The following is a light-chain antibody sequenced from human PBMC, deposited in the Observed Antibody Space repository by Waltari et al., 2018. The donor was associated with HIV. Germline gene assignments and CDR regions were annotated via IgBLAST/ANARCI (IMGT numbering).Light chain of an antibody. V-gene: IGKV3-15*01. CDR2: DAS. CDR3: QQYNNWPRT. Sequence: EVVLTQSPGTVSVSPGERATLSCRTSQRVSNNLVWYQMKPGQAPRLVIYDASTRATGIPGRFSGSGSGTEFTLTISSLQSEVFAVYYCQQYNNWPRTFGRGTNVEI. CDR1: QRVSNN. J-gene: IGKJ1*01.